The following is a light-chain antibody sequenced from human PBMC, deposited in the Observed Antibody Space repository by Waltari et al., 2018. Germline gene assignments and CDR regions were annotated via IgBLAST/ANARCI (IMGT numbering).Light chain of an antibody. CDR2: LGS. J-gene: IGKJ2*01. V-gene: IGKV2-28*01. CDR3: QQYGRSWNT. Sequence: DIVMTQSPLYLSVSPGEPASISCRSSQSLLESNGYNYLDWYLQKPGQSPQILIYLGSNRASGVPDRFSGSGSGTDFTLKISRLEPEDFAVYYCQQYGRSWNTFGQGTKLEIK. CDR1: QSLLESNGYNY.